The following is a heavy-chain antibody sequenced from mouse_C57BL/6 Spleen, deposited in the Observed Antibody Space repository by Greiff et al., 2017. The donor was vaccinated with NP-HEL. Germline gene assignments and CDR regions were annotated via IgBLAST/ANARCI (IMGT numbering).Heavy chain of an antibody. J-gene: IGHJ3*01. Sequence: QVQLQQPGAELVKPGASVKISCKASGYAFTSYWMNWVKQRPGKGLEWIGQIYPGDGDTNYNGKFKGKATLTADKSSSTAYMQLSSLTSEDSAVYFCAKGATGRAFAYWGKGTLVTVSA. CDR2: IYPGDGDT. CDR3: AKGATGRAFAY. CDR1: GYAFTSYW. D-gene: IGHD4-1*02. V-gene: IGHV1-80*01.